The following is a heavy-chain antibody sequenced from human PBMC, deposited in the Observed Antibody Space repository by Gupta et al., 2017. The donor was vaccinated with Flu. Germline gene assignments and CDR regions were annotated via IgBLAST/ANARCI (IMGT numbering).Heavy chain of an antibody. CDR1: TFGSYS. CDR3: ARKGNDRMGADY. V-gene: IGHV3-21*01. CDR2: ISSSSSYI. Sequence: TFGSYSMNWVRQAPGKGLEWVSHISSSSSYIYYADSVRGRFTIYRDNAKKSLFLQMKSLRXEXTAVYYXARKGNDRMGADYGGQGTLVTVSS. J-gene: IGHJ4*02. D-gene: IGHD1-1*01.